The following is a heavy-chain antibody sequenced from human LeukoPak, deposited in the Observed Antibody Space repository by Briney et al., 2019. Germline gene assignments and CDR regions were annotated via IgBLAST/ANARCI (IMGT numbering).Heavy chain of an antibody. CDR2: VYSGGGST. V-gene: IGHV3-53*01. Sequence: GGSLRLSCAASGFVVSENYMSWVRQARGKGLEWLSVVYSGGGSTYYADSVKGRFTISRDNSKNMLYLQMYSLRDDDTAVYYCGRDPNGDYVGAFSFQRWGQGTLVTVSS. CDR3: GRDPNGDYVGAFSFQR. CDR1: GFVVSENY. J-gene: IGHJ1*01. D-gene: IGHD4-17*01.